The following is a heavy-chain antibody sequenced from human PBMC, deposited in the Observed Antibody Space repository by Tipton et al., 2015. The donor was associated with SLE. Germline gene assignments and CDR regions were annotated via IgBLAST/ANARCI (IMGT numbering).Heavy chain of an antibody. Sequence: SPSFQGHVTISADKSISTAYLQWSSLKASDTAMYYCARSYDYVWGSYWYFDLWGRGTLVTVSS. D-gene: IGHD3-16*01. V-gene: IGHV5-10-1*01. J-gene: IGHJ2*01. CDR3: ARSYDYVWGSYWYFDL.